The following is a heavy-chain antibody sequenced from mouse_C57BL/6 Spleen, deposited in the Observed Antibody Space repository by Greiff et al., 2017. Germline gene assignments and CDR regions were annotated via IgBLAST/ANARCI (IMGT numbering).Heavy chain of an antibody. CDR1: GFNIKDDY. J-gene: IGHJ1*03. D-gene: IGHD1-1*01. Sequence: FQLQQSGAELVRPGASVKLSCTASGFNIKDDYMHWVKQRPEQGLEWIGWIDPENGDTEYASKFQGKATITADTSSNTAYLQLSSLTSEDTAVYYCTITTVTTYFDVWGTGTTVTVSS. CDR3: TITTVTTYFDV. CDR2: IDPENGDT. V-gene: IGHV14-4*01.